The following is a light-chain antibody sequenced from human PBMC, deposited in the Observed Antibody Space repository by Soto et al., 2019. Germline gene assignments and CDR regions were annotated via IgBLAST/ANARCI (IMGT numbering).Light chain of an antibody. CDR2: AAS. CDR1: QSVSDR. J-gene: IGKJ1*01. CDR3: LQYADWPKT. V-gene: IGKV3-15*01. Sequence: EIVMTQSPDTLSVSPGERATLSCRASQSVSDRVVWYQQKSGQAPSLLIYAASTRAAGVPARFSGSGSGTEFTLTISSLQSEDFAVYFCLQYADWPKTFGQGTKVDI.